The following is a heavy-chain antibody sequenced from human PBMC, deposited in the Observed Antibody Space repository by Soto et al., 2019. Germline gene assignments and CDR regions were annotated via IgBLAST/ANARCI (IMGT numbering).Heavy chain of an antibody. D-gene: IGHD6-13*01. V-gene: IGHV3-9*01. J-gene: IGHJ2*01. Sequence: EMQLVESGGGLVQPGRSLRLSCAASGFTFDDYVMHWVRQGPGKGLEWVSSITWNSGTIDYADSVKGRFTISRDNAKRSLYLQLKSLRTEDTAFYYCAKDRGWGGAPGTLGDFDLWGRGTRVTVSS. CDR1: GFTFDDYV. CDR2: ITWNSGTI. CDR3: AKDRGWGGAPGTLGDFDL.